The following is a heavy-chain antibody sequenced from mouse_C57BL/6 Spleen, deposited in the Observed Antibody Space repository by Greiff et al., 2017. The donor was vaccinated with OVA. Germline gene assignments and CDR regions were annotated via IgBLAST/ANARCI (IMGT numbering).Heavy chain of an antibody. CDR1: GFTFSSYG. V-gene: IGHV5-6*01. J-gene: IGHJ4*01. Sequence: EVQLVESGGDLVKPGGSLKLSCAASGFTFSSYGMSWVRQTPDKRLEWVATISSGGSYTYYPDSVKGRFTISRDNAKNTLYLQMSSLKSEDTAMYYCARHAGDYWGQGTSVTVSS. CDR3: ARHAGDY. CDR2: ISSGGSYT.